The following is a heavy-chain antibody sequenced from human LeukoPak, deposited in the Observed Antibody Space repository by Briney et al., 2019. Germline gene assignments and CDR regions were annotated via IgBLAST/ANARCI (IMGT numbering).Heavy chain of an antibody. Sequence: GGSLRLSCTASGFTFGSHDMHWVRQIPGKGLEWVAAVSSGFHAFFADSVQGRFTVSREDARSSLYLQMNSLRAGDTAVYYCVREAPGCHYTYYDYWGQGTLVTVSS. V-gene: IGHV3-13*01. CDR1: GFTFGSHD. CDR2: VSSGFHA. J-gene: IGHJ4*02. CDR3: VREAPGCHYTYYDY. D-gene: IGHD4-11*01.